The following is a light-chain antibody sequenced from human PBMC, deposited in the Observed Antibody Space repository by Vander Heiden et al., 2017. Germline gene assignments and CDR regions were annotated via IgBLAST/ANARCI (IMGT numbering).Light chain of an antibody. J-gene: IGKJ5*01. CDR2: WAS. V-gene: IGKV4-1*01. Sequence: DIVMTQSPDSLAVSRGERATINCKSSQSVLYSSNNKNYLAWYQQKPGQPPKLLICWASTRESGVPDRFSGSGSGTDFTLTISSLQAEDVAVYYCQQYYSTPITFGQGTRLEIK. CDR1: QSVLYSSNNKNY. CDR3: QQYYSTPIT.